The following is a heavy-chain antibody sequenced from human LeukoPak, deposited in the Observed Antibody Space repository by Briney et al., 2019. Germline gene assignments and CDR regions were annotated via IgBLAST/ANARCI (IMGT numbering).Heavy chain of an antibody. CDR1: GFNFGAYT. J-gene: IGHJ4*02. D-gene: IGHD6-6*01. CDR3: ARDASSSSVFDY. Sequence: GGSLRLSCAASGFNFGAYTINWVRQAPGKGLEWVSCIFSRSESILYADSVKGRFSISRDNAKNLLYLQMDSLRAEDTAVYYCARDASSSSVFDYWGQGTLVTVSS. CDR2: IFSRSESI. V-gene: IGHV3-21*06.